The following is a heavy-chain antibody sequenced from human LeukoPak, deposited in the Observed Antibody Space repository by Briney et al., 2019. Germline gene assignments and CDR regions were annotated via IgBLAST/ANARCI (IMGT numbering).Heavy chain of an antibody. Sequence: PGGSLRLSCAASGFTFSSYSMNWVRQAPGKGLEWVSSISSSSSYIYYADSVKGRFTISRDNAKNSLYLQMNSLRAEDTAVYYCERVISRTAVVTLDAFDIWGQGTMVNVSS. CDR2: ISSSSSYI. CDR3: ERVISRTAVVTLDAFDI. J-gene: IGHJ3*02. V-gene: IGHV3-21*01. CDR1: GFTFSSYS. D-gene: IGHD4-23*01.